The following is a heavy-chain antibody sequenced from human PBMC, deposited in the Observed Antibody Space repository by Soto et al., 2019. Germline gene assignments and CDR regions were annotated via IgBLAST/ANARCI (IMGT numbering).Heavy chain of an antibody. V-gene: IGHV3-23*01. CDR1: GFIFSNYA. D-gene: IGHD2-8*01. J-gene: IGHJ4*02. CDR3: ARGGNGHEVPH. CDR2: ISGGGGST. Sequence: HPGGSLRLSCAVSGFIFSNYAMTWVRQAPGKGLEWVSAISGGGGSTYYADSVKGRFTISRDNSKNTLYLQINSLRAEDTAVYYCARGGNGHEVPHWGQGTLVTVSS.